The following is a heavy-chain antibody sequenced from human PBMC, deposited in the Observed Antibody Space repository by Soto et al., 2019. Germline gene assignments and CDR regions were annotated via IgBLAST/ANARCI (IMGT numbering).Heavy chain of an antibody. Sequence: QITLKESGPTLVKPTQTLTLTCTFSGFSLGTRGVGVGWIRQPPGKALEWLALIYWDDDKRYSPSLKSRLTITKDTSRNQVVLKMANMDPVDSATYYCARDSSGWYGFDYWGQGMLVTVTS. CDR2: IYWDDDK. D-gene: IGHD6-19*01. V-gene: IGHV2-5*02. CDR3: ARDSSGWYGFDY. J-gene: IGHJ4*02. CDR1: GFSLGTRGVG.